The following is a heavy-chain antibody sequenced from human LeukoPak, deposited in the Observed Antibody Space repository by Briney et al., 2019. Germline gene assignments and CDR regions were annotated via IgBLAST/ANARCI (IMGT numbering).Heavy chain of an antibody. CDR3: ARVLGYGSGRYYYYGMDV. CDR2: ISTYNGIT. V-gene: IGHV1-18*01. Sequence: PVASVKVSCKASGYTFTSYGISWVRQAPGQGLEWMGWISTYNGITNYAQKLQGRVTMTTDTSTSTAYMELRSLRSDDTAVYYCARVLGYGSGRYYYYGMDVWGQGTTVTVSS. J-gene: IGHJ6*02. CDR1: GYTFTSYG. D-gene: IGHD3-10*01.